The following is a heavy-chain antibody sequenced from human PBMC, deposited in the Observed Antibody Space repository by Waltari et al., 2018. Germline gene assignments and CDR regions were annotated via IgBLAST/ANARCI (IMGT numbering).Heavy chain of an antibody. D-gene: IGHD3-3*01. Sequence: QVQLVQSGAEVKTPGSSVKVSCKASGGTFSSYAISWVRQAPGTGLEWMGGIIPIFGTANYAQKFQGRVTITADESTSTAYMELSSLRSEDTAVYYCARTDITILKWDHYYYYGMDVWGQGTTVTVSS. J-gene: IGHJ6*02. CDR2: IIPIFGTA. V-gene: IGHV1-69*01. CDR1: GGTFSSYA. CDR3: ARTDITILKWDHYYYYGMDV.